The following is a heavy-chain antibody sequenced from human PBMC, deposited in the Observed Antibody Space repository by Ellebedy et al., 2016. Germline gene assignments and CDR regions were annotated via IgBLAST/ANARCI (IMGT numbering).Heavy chain of an antibody. V-gene: IGHV1-46*01. Sequence: ASVKVSCXASGYTFTTYYIHWVRQAPGQGLEWMGIMNPSGVIATYAQKFQGRVTMTTDTSTSTVYMELSSLRSEDTAVYYCARIDGTSWTLEYWGQGTLVTVSS. CDR2: MNPSGVIA. CDR3: ARIDGTSWTLEY. CDR1: GYTFTTYY. D-gene: IGHD3/OR15-3a*01. J-gene: IGHJ4*02.